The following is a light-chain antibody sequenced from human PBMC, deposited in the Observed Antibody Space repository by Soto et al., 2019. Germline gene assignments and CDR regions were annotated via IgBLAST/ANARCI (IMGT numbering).Light chain of an antibody. CDR2: GNT. CDR1: SSNIGAGYD. CDR3: LSFDSSLSVV. V-gene: IGLV1-40*01. J-gene: IGLJ2*01. Sequence: QSVLTQPPSVSGAPGQRVTISCTGSSSNIGAGYDVHWYQQLPGRAPKLLIYGNTNRPSGVPDRFSGSKSGTSASLAITGLQAEDEGDYYSLSFDSSLSVVFGGGTKRTVL.